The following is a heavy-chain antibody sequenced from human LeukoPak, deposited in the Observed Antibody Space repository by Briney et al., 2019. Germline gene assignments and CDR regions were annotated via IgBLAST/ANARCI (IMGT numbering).Heavy chain of an antibody. CDR3: AKDYFGYYYDSSGYYYAFDY. V-gene: IGHV3-23*01. Sequence: PGGSLRLSCAASGFTFSSYAMSWVRQAPGKGLEWVSAISGSGGSTYYADSVKGRFTISRDNSKNTLYLQMSSLRAEDTAVYYCAKDYFGYYYDSSGYYYAFDYWGQGTLVTVSS. CDR1: GFTFSSYA. CDR2: ISGSGGST. J-gene: IGHJ4*02. D-gene: IGHD3-22*01.